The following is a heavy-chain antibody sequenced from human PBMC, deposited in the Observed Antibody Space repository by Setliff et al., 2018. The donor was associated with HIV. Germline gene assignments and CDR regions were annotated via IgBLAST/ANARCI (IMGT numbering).Heavy chain of an antibody. CDR3: ARRYYDSSGYYYPFDY. D-gene: IGHD3-22*01. J-gene: IGHJ4*02. Sequence: PSETLSLTCTVSGGSISSGTYFWSWIRQPAGKGLEWIGSIYYSGSTYYNPSLKSRVTISVDTSENQFSLKLSSVTAADTAVYYCARRYYDSSGYYYPFDYWGQGTLVTVSS. CDR1: GGSISSGTYF. CDR2: IYYSGST. V-gene: IGHV4-39*01.